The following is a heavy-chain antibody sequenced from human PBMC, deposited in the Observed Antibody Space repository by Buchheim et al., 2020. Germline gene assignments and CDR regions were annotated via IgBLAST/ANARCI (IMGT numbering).Heavy chain of an antibody. D-gene: IGHD3-3*01. V-gene: IGHV3-30*18. CDR1: GFTFSSYG. CDR2: ISYDGSNK. J-gene: IGHJ6*02. Sequence: QVQLVESGGGVVQPGRSLRLSCAASGFTFSSYGMHWVRQAPGKGLEWVAVISYDGSNKYYADSVTGRFTISRDNSKHTLYLQMNSLRAEDTAVYYCAKDLVGGFLEWLQRYYYYGMDVWGQGTT. CDR3: AKDLVGGFLEWLQRYYYYGMDV.